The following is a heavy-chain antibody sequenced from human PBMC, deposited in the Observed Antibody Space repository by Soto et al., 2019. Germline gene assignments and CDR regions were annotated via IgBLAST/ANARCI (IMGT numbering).Heavy chain of an antibody. CDR3: ARVTTVTTRNYYYGMDV. D-gene: IGHD4-17*01. V-gene: IGHV1-8*01. Sequence: ASVKVSCKASGYTFTSYDINWVRQATGQGLEWMGRMNPNSGNTGYAQKFQGRVTMTRNTSISTAYMELSSLRSEDTAVYYCARVTTVTTRNYYYGMDVWGQGTTVTVSS. CDR2: MNPNSGNT. J-gene: IGHJ6*02. CDR1: GYTFTSYD.